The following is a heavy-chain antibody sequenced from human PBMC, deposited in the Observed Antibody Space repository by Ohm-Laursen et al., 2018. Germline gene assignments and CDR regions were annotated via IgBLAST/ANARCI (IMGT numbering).Heavy chain of an antibody. J-gene: IGHJ4*02. CDR1: GYTFTSYG. CDR3: ARERLVLRGGRFGDLYYFDY. D-gene: IGHD3-10*01. Sequence: GSSVKVSCKASGYTFTSYGISWVRQAPGQGLEWMGWISAYNGNTNYAQKLQGRVTMTTDTSTSTAYMELRSLRSDDTAVYYCARERLVLRGGRFGDLYYFDYWGQGTLVTVSS. CDR2: ISAYNGNT. V-gene: IGHV1-18*01.